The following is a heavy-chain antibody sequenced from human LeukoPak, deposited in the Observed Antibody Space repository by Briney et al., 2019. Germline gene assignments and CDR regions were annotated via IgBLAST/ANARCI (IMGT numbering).Heavy chain of an antibody. CDR3: ARDRYGMDI. CDR2: IYYSGST. Sequence: SETLSLTCTVSGGSISSYYWSWIRQPPGKGLEWIGYIYYSGSTNYNPSLKSRVTISVDTSKNQFSLKLSSVTAADTAVYYCARDRYGMDIWGQGTTVTVSS. J-gene: IGHJ6*02. CDR1: GGSISSYY. V-gene: IGHV4-59*01.